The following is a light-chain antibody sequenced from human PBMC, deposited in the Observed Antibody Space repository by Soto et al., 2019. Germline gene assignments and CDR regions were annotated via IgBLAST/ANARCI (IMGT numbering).Light chain of an antibody. J-gene: IGLJ1*01. CDR1: SSDVGGYKY. CDR3: SSYTSSSSYV. V-gene: IGLV2-14*01. CDR2: DVS. Sequence: QSALTHPASVSGSPGQSIGISCTGTSSDVGGYKYVSWYQQYPGKAPKLMIYDVSNRPSGVSDRFSGSKSGNTASLTISGLQSEDEADYYCSSYTSSSSYVFGTGTKVTVL.